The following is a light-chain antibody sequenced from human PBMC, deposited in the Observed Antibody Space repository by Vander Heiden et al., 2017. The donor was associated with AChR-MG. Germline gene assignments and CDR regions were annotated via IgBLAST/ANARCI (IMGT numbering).Light chain of an antibody. J-gene: IGLJ1*01. CDR1: SSNIGIHY. CDR2: DNN. V-gene: IGLV1-51*01. Sequence: QSVLTQPPPVSAAAGQRVTIACAGSSSNIGIHYVSWYHQLPGTAPKLLIYDNNKRPSGIPDRFSGSKSGTSATLGITGLQTGDEADYYCAAWDSGLSAVVFGTGTKVSVL. CDR3: AAWDSGLSAVV.